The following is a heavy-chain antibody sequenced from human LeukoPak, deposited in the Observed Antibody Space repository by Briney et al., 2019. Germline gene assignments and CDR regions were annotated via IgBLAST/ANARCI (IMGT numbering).Heavy chain of an antibody. CDR2: IYYSGST. CDR1: GGSISSSSYY. CDR3: ASHAAVGFCSSANCPPFDS. D-gene: IGHD2-2*01. V-gene: IGHV4-39*01. Sequence: KASETLSLTCTVSGGSISSSSYYWGWIRRPPGKGLEWIGSIYYSGSTYYSPSLKSRVTICIDTSKNQFSLKLTSVTASDTAVFYCASHAAVGFCSSANCPPFDSWGQGALVTVSS. J-gene: IGHJ4*02.